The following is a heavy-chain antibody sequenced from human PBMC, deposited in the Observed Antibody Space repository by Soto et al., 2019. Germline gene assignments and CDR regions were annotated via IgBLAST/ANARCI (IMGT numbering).Heavy chain of an antibody. Sequence: QVQLVQSGADVKKPGASVKVSCKTSGYTFSGYVMHLLRQSPGQGLEWMGWVKPNSGGTDYAQNVQSRVTMTWETSISTAYMKLGRLTSDDTAIYYCAREYYSSSWRVLACWGQGTLVTVSS. CDR1: GYTFSGYV. CDR3: AREYYSSSWRVLAC. CDR2: VKPNSGGT. D-gene: IGHD6-13*01. J-gene: IGHJ1*01. V-gene: IGHV1-2*02.